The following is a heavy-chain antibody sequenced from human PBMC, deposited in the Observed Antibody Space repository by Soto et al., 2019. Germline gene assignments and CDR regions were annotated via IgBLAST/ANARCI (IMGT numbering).Heavy chain of an antibody. V-gene: IGHV4-39*01. Sequence: SETLSLTCTVSGGSISSSSYYWGWIRQPPGKGLEWIGSIYYSGSTYYNPSLKSRVTISVDTSKNQFSLKLSSVTAADTAVYYCARSPLYSSGWIPDYFDYWGQGTLVTVSS. D-gene: IGHD6-19*01. J-gene: IGHJ4*02. CDR3: ARSPLYSSGWIPDYFDY. CDR2: IYYSGST. CDR1: GGSISSSSYY.